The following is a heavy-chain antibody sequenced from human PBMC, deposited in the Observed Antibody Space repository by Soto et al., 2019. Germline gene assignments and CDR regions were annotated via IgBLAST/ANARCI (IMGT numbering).Heavy chain of an antibody. CDR2: NIPIFGTA. CDR3: ARSFSFRYQLLQRGMDV. Sequence: QVQLVQSGAEVKKHGSSVTVSCKASVGTFSSYAISWLRQAPGQGLEWMGGNIPIFGTANYAQKFQGRVTIIADESTSTAYMELSSLRSDDTAVYYCARSFSFRYQLLQRGMDVWGQGTTVTVSS. V-gene: IGHV1-69*01. D-gene: IGHD2-2*01. CDR1: VGTFSSYA. J-gene: IGHJ6*02.